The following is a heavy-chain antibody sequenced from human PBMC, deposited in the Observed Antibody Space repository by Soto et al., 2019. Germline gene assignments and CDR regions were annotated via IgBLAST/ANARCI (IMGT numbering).Heavy chain of an antibody. CDR1: GFSLNTDEVS. V-gene: IGHV2-5*02. CDR2: IYWDDDK. Sequence: QITLRESGPTLVSPTQTLTLTCTFSGFSLNTDEVSVSWIRQPPGKAPEWLALIYWDDDKRYKPSLKNRVTITKDPSKNQVVLTMSNMSPVDTAIYYCAQGRAEWAYFDYWGQGTPVTVSS. D-gene: IGHD1-26*01. J-gene: IGHJ4*02. CDR3: AQGRAEWAYFDY.